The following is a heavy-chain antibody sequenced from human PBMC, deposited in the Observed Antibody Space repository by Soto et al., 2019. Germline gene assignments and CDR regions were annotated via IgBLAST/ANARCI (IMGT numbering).Heavy chain of an antibody. J-gene: IGHJ1*01. V-gene: IGHV3-11*01. D-gene: IGHD1-26*01. Sequence: QVQLVESGGGLVKPGGSLRLSCVASGVTFSDYYMSWIRQAPGKGLEWVSYTSSSGTIIYYEDSVKGRSTISRDNAKNPLYLQMNRLRAEDTALYSCASVGYRGMSETSALYCPHWGKGTLVTVSS. CDR2: TSSSGTII. CDR1: GVTFSDYY. CDR3: ASVGYRGMSETSALYCPH.